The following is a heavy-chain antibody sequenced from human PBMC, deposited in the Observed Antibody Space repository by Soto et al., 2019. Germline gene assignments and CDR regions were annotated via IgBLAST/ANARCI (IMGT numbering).Heavy chain of an antibody. Sequence: QVQLQASGPGLVKPSGTLSLTCAVSGGSFTSNNWWTWVRQPPGQGLEWIGEIYRTGSTNYNPSLKSRVTISLDKSETQFTLKVTSLTAAYTAVYYCASRDPGTSVDYWGQGTLVTVSS. CDR2: IYRTGST. CDR3: ASRDPGTSVDY. J-gene: IGHJ4*02. V-gene: IGHV4-4*02. CDR1: GGSFTSNNW. D-gene: IGHD1-7*01.